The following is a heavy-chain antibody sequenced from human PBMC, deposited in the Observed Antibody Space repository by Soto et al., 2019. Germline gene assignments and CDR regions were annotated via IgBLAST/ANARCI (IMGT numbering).Heavy chain of an antibody. Sequence: EAQLLESGGGLVQPGGSLRLSCAASGLTFRNYVMSWVRQAPGKGLEWLSTISGSGSNTYYADSVRGRFAISRDNSKNTLYLQMDSLGAEDTAVYYCGKLAWLGDLPGHDYWGQGTLVTVSS. D-gene: IGHD3-10*01. V-gene: IGHV3-23*01. CDR1: GLTFRNYV. CDR3: GKLAWLGDLPGHDY. J-gene: IGHJ4*02. CDR2: ISGSGSNT.